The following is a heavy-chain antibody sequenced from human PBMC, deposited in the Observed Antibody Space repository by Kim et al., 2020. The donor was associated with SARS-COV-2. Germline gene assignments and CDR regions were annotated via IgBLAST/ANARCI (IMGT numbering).Heavy chain of an antibody. V-gene: IGHV3-48*04. CDR3: ARDPEALDY. Sequence: GGSLRLSCATSGFTFSTYSMNWVRQAPGKGLEWISYFSKYGTIHYADSVKGRFTISRDNAENSLYLQMDSLRVEDTAVYYCARDPEALDYWGQGTLVTVSS. CDR1: GFTFSTYS. J-gene: IGHJ4*02. CDR2: FSKYGTI.